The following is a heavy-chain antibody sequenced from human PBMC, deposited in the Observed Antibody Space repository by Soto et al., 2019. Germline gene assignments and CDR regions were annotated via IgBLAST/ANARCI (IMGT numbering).Heavy chain of an antibody. CDR1: GGTFSSYA. D-gene: IGHD5-18*01. J-gene: IGHJ6*02. CDR2: IISIFGTA. Sequence: GASVKVSCKASGGTFSSYAISWVRQAPGQGLEWMGGIISIFGTANYAQKFQGRVTITADKSTSTAYMELSSLRSEDTAVYYCARRLGYSYGGGMDVWGQGTTVTVSS. CDR3: ARRLGYSYGGGMDV. V-gene: IGHV1-69*06.